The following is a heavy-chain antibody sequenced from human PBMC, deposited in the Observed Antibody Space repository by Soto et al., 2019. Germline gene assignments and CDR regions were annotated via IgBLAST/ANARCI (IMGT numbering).Heavy chain of an antibody. D-gene: IGHD3-16*01. CDR3: SRSPEVGVRGAY. CDR2: ITVGSSHI. Sequence: GGSLRLSCTGSGFPFSAYNINWVRQAPGKGLEWVSSITVGSSHIYQPNSMKGRFTISRDDAKNSVYLQIDSLRDEDTALYYCSRSPEVGVRGAYWGQGTLVTVSS. CDR1: GFPFSAYN. J-gene: IGHJ4*02. V-gene: IGHV3-21*01.